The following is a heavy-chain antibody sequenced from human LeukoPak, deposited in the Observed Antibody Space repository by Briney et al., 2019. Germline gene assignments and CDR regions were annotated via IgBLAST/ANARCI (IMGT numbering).Heavy chain of an antibody. V-gene: IGHV3-49*03. CDR3: ARERAGDVDY. CDR1: GFNFGVVA. CDR2: IRHREYGGTA. Sequence: PGRSLRLSCATSGFNFGVVAMDWIRPAPGKGRGWVGFIRHREYGGTAEYAASVNGRFAISRDDSKSIVYLQMNDLRTEDTGVYYCARERAGDVDYWGLGTLVTVSS. J-gene: IGHJ4*02.